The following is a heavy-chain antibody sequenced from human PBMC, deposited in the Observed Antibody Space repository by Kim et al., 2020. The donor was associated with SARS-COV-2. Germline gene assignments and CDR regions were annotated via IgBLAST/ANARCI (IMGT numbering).Heavy chain of an antibody. CDR3: ARDYYYYDSSGYFPGRGFDY. D-gene: IGHD3-22*01. V-gene: IGHV3-48*03. CDR2: ISSSGSTI. J-gene: IGHJ4*02. CDR1: GFTFSSYE. Sequence: GGSLRLSCAASGFTFSSYEMNWVRQAPGKGLEWVSYISSSGSTIYYADSVKGRFTISRDNAKNSLYLQMNSLRAEDTAVYYCARDYYYYDSSGYFPGRGFDYWGQGTLVTVSS.